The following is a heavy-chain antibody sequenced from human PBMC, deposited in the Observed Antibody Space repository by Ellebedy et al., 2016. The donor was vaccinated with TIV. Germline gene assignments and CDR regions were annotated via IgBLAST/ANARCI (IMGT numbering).Heavy chain of an antibody. CDR1: GFTFSSYW. Sequence: GESLKISCAASGFTFSSYWMHWVRQGPGKGLVWVSRINSDGSSTSYADSVKGRFTISRDNAKNTLYLQMNSLRAEDTAVYYCANAYSYGSSLDYWGQGTLVTVSS. V-gene: IGHV3-74*01. J-gene: IGHJ4*02. D-gene: IGHD5-18*01. CDR2: INSDGSST. CDR3: ANAYSYGSSLDY.